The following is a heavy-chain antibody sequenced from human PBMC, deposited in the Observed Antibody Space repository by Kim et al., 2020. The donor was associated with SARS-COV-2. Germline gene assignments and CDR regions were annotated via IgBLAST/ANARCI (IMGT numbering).Heavy chain of an antibody. V-gene: IGHV3-64*02. J-gene: IGHJ4*02. CDR1: GFTFSSNV. CDR3: AIQLSGVVY. CDR2: ISGNGGST. Sequence: GGSLRLSCAASGFTFSSNVMHWVRQAPGKGLEYVSGISGNGGSTYYADSVKGRFTISRDNSKNTLFLQMGSLRAEDMAVYYCAIQLSGVVYWGRGTLVTVSS. D-gene: IGHD7-27*01.